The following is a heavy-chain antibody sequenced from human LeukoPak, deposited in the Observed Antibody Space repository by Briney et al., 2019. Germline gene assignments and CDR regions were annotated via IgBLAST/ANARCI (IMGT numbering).Heavy chain of an antibody. V-gene: IGHV1-2*02. CDR2: INPNSGDT. Sequence: ASVKVSCKASGYTFTGYYMHWVRQAPGQGLEWMGWINPNSGDTNYAQKFQGRVTMTRDTSISTAYMELSRLRSDDSAVYYCARVRGYDPFDSWGQGTLVTVSS. J-gene: IGHJ4*02. CDR3: ARVRGYDPFDS. CDR1: GYTFTGYY. D-gene: IGHD3-22*01.